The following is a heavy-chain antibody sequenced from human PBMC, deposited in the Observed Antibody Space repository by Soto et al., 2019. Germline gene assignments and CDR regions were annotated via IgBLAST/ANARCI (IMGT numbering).Heavy chain of an antibody. Sequence: ASVKVSCKASGYTFTSYGISWVRQAPGQGLEWMGWISAHNGNTNYAQKLQGRVTMTTDTSTSTAYMELRSLRSDDTAVYYCARDLMVALVCDYAGGWFDPCGQGTLVTVSS. D-gene: IGHD4-17*01. V-gene: IGHV1-18*01. CDR2: ISAHNGNT. J-gene: IGHJ5*02. CDR3: ARDLMVALVCDYAGGWFDP. CDR1: GYTFTSYG.